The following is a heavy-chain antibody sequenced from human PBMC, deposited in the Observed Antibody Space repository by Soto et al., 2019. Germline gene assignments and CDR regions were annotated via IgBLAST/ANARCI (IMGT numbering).Heavy chain of an antibody. V-gene: IGHV4-31*03. J-gene: IGHJ3*02. Sequence: SETLSLTCSVSGDSISRIDYYWTWIRQHPEKGLEWIGNIYFRGNTYYSPSLESRLTISVDTSKNQFSLKLTSVAAADTAVYYCAREGGSYDSGGYLIRGAFDIWGQGTMVTVSS. D-gene: IGHD3-22*01. CDR1: GDSISRIDYY. CDR3: AREGGSYDSGGYLIRGAFDI. CDR2: IYFRGNT.